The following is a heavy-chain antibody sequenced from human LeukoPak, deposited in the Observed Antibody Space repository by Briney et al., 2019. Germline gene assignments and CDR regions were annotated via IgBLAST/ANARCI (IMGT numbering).Heavy chain of an antibody. CDR1: GFTFSSYG. CDR3: ARERGGWYAYDY. D-gene: IGHD6-19*01. Sequence: PGGSLRLSCAASGFTFSSYGMHWVRQAPGKGLEWVAFIRYDGSNKYYADSVKGRFTISRDNAKNSLYLQMNSLRAEDTAVYYCARERGGWYAYDYWGQGTLVTVSS. J-gene: IGHJ4*02. CDR2: IRYDGSNK. V-gene: IGHV3-30*02.